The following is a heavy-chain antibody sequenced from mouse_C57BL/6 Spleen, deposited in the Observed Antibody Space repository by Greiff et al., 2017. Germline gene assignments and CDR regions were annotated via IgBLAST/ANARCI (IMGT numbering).Heavy chain of an antibody. CDR3: AREGYDYDRGFDY. V-gene: IGHV1-82*01. Sequence: QVQLQQSGPELVKPGASVKISCKASGYAFSSSWMNWVKQRPGKGLEWIGRIYPGDGDTNYNGKFKGKATLTADKSSSTAYMQLSSLTSEDSAVYFCAREGYDYDRGFDYWGQGTTLTVSS. CDR2: IYPGDGDT. J-gene: IGHJ2*01. CDR1: GYAFSSSW. D-gene: IGHD2-4*01.